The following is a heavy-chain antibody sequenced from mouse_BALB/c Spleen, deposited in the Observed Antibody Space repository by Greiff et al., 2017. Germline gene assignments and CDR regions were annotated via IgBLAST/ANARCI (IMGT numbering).Heavy chain of an antibody. V-gene: IGHV5-9-4*01. D-gene: IGHD2-4*01. CDR2: ISSGGSYT. J-gene: IGHJ1*01. CDR1: GFTFSSYA. CDR3: ARGKNYDNNWYFEV. Sequence: EVKVVESGGGLVKPGGSLKLSCAASGFTFSSYAMSWVRQSPEKRLEWVAEISSGGSYTYYPDTVTGRFTISRDNAKNTLYLEMSSLRSEDTAMYYCARGKNYDNNWYFEVWGAGTTVTVSS.